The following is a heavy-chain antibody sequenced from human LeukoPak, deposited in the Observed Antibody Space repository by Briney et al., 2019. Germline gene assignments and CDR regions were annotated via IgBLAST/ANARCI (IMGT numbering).Heavy chain of an antibody. D-gene: IGHD3-10*01. Sequence: SETLSLTCAVYGGSFSGYYWSWIRQPPGKGLEWIGSIYYSGSTYYNPSLKSRVTISVDTSKNQFSLKLSSVTAADTAVYYCARDIGAYYGSGSNWFDPWGQGTLVTVSS. V-gene: IGHV4-34*01. CDR2: IYYSGST. J-gene: IGHJ5*02. CDR3: ARDIGAYYGSGSNWFDP. CDR1: GGSFSGYY.